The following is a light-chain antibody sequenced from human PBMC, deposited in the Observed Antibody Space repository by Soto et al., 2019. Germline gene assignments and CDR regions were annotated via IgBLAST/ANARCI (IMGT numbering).Light chain of an antibody. CDR1: QSVSSSY. CDR2: GAS. J-gene: IGKJ1*01. CDR3: QQYNNWWT. Sequence: DIVLTQSPATLSLSPGERATLSCRASQSVSSSYLAWYQQKPGQAPRLLIYGASTRATGIPARFSGSGSGTEFTLTISSLQSEDFAVYYCQQYNNWWTFGQGTKVDI. V-gene: IGKV3-15*01.